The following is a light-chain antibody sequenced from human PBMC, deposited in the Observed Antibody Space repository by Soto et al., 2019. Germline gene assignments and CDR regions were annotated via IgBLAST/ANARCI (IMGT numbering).Light chain of an antibody. CDR2: DNN. CDR1: SSNIGNNY. CDR3: GTWDSSLSAVV. J-gene: IGLJ3*02. V-gene: IGLV1-51*01. Sequence: QSVLTQPPSVPAAPGQKVTISCSGSSSNIGNNYVSWYQQLPGTAPKLLIYDNNKRPSGIPDRFSGSKSGTSATLGITGLQTGDEADYYCGTWDSSLSAVVFGGGTKLTVL.